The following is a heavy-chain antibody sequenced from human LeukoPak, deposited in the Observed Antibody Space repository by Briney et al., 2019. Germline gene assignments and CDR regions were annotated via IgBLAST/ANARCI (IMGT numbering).Heavy chain of an antibody. V-gene: IGHV3-30*02. CDR3: AKDSSFHGWLYYFDY. Sequence: GGSLRLSCAASGFTFSSYGMHWVRQAPGKGLEWVAFIRYGGTNKYYADSVKGRFTISRDNSKNTLYLQMNSLTAEDTAVYYCAKDSSFHGWLYYFDYWGQGTLVTVPS. J-gene: IGHJ4*02. D-gene: IGHD5-12*01. CDR2: IRYGGTNK. CDR1: GFTFSSYG.